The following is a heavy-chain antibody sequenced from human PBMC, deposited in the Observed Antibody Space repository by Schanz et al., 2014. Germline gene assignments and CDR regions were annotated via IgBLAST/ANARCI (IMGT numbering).Heavy chain of an antibody. J-gene: IGHJ5*02. CDR3: ARQYSGWSRFDP. Sequence: QLQLQESGPGLVKPSETLSLTCTVSGGSINSYYWTWIRQPPGKGLEWIGYIYYSGSTNYNPSLKGRAPFQVAVPKTQFPLNLNSVTAADTGVYYCARQYSGWSRFDPWGQGIRVTVSS. CDR1: GGSINSYY. V-gene: IGHV4-59*08. D-gene: IGHD6-19*01. CDR2: IYYSGST.